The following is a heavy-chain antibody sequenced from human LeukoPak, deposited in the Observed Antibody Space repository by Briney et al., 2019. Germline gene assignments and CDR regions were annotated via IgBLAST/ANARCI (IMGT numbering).Heavy chain of an antibody. CDR1: GYTFTSYG. V-gene: IGHV1-69*13. CDR2: IIPIFGTA. J-gene: IGHJ4*02. CDR3: ARENCSSTSCYFDY. D-gene: IGHD2-2*01. Sequence: ASVKVSCKASGYTFTSYGISWVRQAPGQGLEWMGGIIPIFGTANYAQKFQGRVTITADESTSTAYMELSSLRSEDTAVYYCARENCSSTSCYFDYWGQGTLVTVSS.